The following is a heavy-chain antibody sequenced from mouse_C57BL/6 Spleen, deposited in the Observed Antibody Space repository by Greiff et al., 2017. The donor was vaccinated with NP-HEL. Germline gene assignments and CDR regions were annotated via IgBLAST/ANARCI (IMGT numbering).Heavy chain of an antibody. Sequence: VQLQESGPELVKPGASVKISCKASGYAFSSSWLNWVKQRPGKGLEWIGRIYPGDGDTNYNGKFKGKATLTADKSSSTAYMQLSSLTSEDSAVYFCARGDDYDDYWYFDVWGTGTTVTVSS. CDR1: GYAFSSSW. J-gene: IGHJ1*03. D-gene: IGHD2-4*01. CDR3: ARGDDYDDYWYFDV. V-gene: IGHV1-82*01. CDR2: IYPGDGDT.